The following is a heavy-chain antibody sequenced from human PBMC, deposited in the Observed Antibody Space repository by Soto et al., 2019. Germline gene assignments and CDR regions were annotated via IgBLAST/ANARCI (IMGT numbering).Heavy chain of an antibody. CDR1: GGPISSPNW. CDR3: ARDQICNVEKCSNGFDP. J-gene: IGHJ5*02. Sequence: QVQLQESGPGLVKPSGPLSLTCAVSGGPISSPNWWIWARPSPVTGLEWIGEIFHTGTTNYNPSLKGRVTFSLDKSNIPFSPKLTSKTAADTAVHFRARDQICNVEKCSNGFDPWGYGTLVTVSS. CDR2: IFHTGTT. D-gene: IGHD1-1*01. V-gene: IGHV4-4*02.